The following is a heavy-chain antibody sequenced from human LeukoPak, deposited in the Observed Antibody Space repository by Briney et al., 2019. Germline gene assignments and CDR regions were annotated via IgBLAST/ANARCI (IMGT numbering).Heavy chain of an antibody. J-gene: IGHJ4*02. Sequence: GGSLRLSCAASGFIFSTYWMTWVRQAPGKGLEWVANIKQDGSETYYVDPVKGRFTISRDNAKNSLYLQMHSLRVEDTAVYYCVREGTTVALFDYWGQGSLVTVSS. CDR2: IKQDGSET. V-gene: IGHV3-7*01. CDR1: GFIFSTYW. D-gene: IGHD6-19*01. CDR3: VREGTTVALFDY.